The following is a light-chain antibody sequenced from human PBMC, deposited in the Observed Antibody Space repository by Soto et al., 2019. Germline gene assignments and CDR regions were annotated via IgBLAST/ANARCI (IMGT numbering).Light chain of an antibody. CDR2: KAS. CDR1: QSISSW. Sequence: DIQMTQSPSTLSASVGDRVTITCRASQSISSWFAWYQQKPGKAPKLLIYKASSLESGVPSRFSGSGSGTEFTLTISSLQPDDFATYYCQQYNSYSQTFGQGTKVDI. V-gene: IGKV1-5*03. J-gene: IGKJ1*01. CDR3: QQYNSYSQT.